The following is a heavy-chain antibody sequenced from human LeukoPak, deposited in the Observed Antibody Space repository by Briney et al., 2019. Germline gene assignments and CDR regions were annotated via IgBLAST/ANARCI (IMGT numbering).Heavy chain of an antibody. CDR3: ARGTLAAAGPCFDY. J-gene: IGHJ4*02. CDR1: GGSISSSNW. Sequence: SGTLSLTCAVSGGSISSSNWWSWVRQPPGKGLEWIGEIYHSGSTNYNPSLKSRVTISVDKSKNQFSLKLSSLTAADTAVYYCARGTLAAAGPCFDYWGQGTLVTVSS. V-gene: IGHV4-4*02. D-gene: IGHD6-13*01. CDR2: IYHSGST.